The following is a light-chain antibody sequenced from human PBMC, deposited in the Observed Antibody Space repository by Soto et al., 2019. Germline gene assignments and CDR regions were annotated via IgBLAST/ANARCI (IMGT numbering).Light chain of an antibody. J-gene: IGKJ2*01. CDR2: KAS. CDR1: QSISSW. CDR3: QQYNSYSPYT. Sequence: DIPMTQSPSTLSASVGDRVTITCRASQSISSWLAWYQQKPGKAPKLMIYKASSLESGVPSRFSGSESGTEFTLTISSLHPDDFATYYCQQYNSYSPYTFGQGTKLEIK. V-gene: IGKV1-5*03.